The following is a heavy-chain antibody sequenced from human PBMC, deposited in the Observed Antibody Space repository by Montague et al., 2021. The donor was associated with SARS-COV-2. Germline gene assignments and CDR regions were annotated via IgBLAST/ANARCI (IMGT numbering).Heavy chain of an antibody. J-gene: IGHJ4*02. CDR2: ISHSGSA. V-gene: IGHV4-34*01. CDR1: GGSFSDYK. CDR3: TRGALGY. Sequence: SETLSLTCAVYGGSFSDYKWTWIRQPPGKGLEWIGQISHSGSANYNPSLKSRVTISVDTAKNQFSLKLTSVSVADTAAYYCTRGALGYWGQGTVVTVSS.